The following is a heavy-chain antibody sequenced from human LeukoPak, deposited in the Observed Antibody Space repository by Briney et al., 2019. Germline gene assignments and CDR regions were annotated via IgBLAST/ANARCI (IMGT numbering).Heavy chain of an antibody. CDR1: GGSISSSSYY. CDR2: IYYSGST. Sequence: PSETLSLTCTVSGGSISSSSYYWSWIRQPPGKGLEWIGYIYYSGSTNYNPSLKSRVTISVDTSKNQFSLKLSSVTAADTAVYYCARVGGRDYYDSSGYYYPEYFQHWGQGTLVTVSS. CDR3: ARVGGRDYYDSSGYYYPEYFQH. J-gene: IGHJ1*01. V-gene: IGHV4-61*01. D-gene: IGHD3-22*01.